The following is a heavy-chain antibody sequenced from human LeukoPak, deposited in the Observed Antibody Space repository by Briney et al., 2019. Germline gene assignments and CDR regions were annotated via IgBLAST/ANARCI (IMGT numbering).Heavy chain of an antibody. CDR3: ARGVGDYYGSSGYYDFDY. CDR1: GGSFSGYY. CDR2: ISHSGIT. Sequence: SETLSLTCAVYGGSFSGYYWSWIRQPPGKGLEWIGEISHSGITNYNPSLKSRVTISVDTSKNQFSLKLSFVTAADTAVYYCARGVGDYYGSSGYYDFDYWGQGTLVTVSS. D-gene: IGHD3-22*01. V-gene: IGHV4-34*01. J-gene: IGHJ4*02.